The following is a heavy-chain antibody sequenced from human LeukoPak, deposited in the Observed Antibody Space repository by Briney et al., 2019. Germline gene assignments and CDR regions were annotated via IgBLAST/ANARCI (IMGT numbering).Heavy chain of an antibody. D-gene: IGHD2-21*01. CDR2: IYSGGST. V-gene: IGHV3-53*01. CDR3: ARPRLFGYYYGMDV. CDR1: GFTVSSNY. Sequence: QTGGSLRLSCAASGFTVSSNYMSWVRQAPGKGLEWVSVIYSGGSTYYADSVKGRFTISRDNSKNTLYLQMNSLRAEDTAVYYCARPRLFGYYYGMDVWGQGTTVTVSS. J-gene: IGHJ6*02.